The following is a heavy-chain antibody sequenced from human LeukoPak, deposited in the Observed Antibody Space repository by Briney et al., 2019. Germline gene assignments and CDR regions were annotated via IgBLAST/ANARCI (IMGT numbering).Heavy chain of an antibody. D-gene: IGHD4-23*01. J-gene: IGHJ4*02. CDR3: ARGRPHGNDY. Sequence: GGSLRLSCAVSGFTFSSYWMHWVRQAPGKGLVWVSHINSDGSSTSYADSVKGRFTISRDNAKNTLYLQMNGLRVEDTAVYYCARGRPHGNDYWGQGTLVTVSS. CDR2: INSDGSST. V-gene: IGHV3-74*01. CDR1: GFTFSSYW.